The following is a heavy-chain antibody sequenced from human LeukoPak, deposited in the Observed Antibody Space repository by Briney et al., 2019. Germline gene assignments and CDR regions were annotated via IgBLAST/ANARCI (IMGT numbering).Heavy chain of an antibody. CDR2: ISSTGGTA. CDR1: GFTFRHYA. D-gene: IGHD2-15*01. CDR3: AQGGSPGALDY. V-gene: IGHV3-23*01. J-gene: IGHJ4*02. Sequence: GGSLRLSCVASGFTFRHYAMSWVRQAPGKGLEWVSAISSTGGTAYYADSVKGRFTISRDNAKNTLYLQVNSLRAEDTAVYYCAQGGSPGALDYWGRGTLVTVSS.